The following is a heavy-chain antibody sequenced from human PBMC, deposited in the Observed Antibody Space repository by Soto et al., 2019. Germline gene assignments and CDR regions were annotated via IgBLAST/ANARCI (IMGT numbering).Heavy chain of an antibody. Sequence: GGSLRLSCAASGFTFSSYAMSWVRQAPGKGLEWVSAISGSGGSTYYADSVKGRFTISRDNSKNTLYLQMNSLRAEDTAVHYCAKRTYDSSGYYFWLDYWGQGTLVTVSS. V-gene: IGHV3-23*01. D-gene: IGHD3-22*01. CDR1: GFTFSSYA. CDR2: ISGSGGST. CDR3: AKRTYDSSGYYFWLDY. J-gene: IGHJ4*02.